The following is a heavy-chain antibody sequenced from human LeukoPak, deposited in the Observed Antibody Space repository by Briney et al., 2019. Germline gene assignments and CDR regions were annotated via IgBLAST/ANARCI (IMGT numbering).Heavy chain of an antibody. CDR3: ARSPTNTDLAH. Sequence: AGGSLRLSCVASGFTFSSYWMHWVRQDPRKGLVWVSRISGDGRNINYADSVRGRFTISRDNAKNTLYLQMNTLRVEDTAVYYCARSPTNTDLAHWGQGTLVTVSS. V-gene: IGHV3-74*01. CDR2: ISGDGRNI. D-gene: IGHD3/OR15-3a*01. CDR1: GFTFSSYW. J-gene: IGHJ4*02.